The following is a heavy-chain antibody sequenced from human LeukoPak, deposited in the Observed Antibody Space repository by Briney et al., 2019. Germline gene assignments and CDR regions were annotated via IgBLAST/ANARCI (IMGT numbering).Heavy chain of an antibody. V-gene: IGHV7-4-1*02. CDR3: ARRAPYYYDSSGYSNYYYYMDV. J-gene: IGHJ6*03. Sequence: GASVKVSCKASGYTFTSYAMNWVRQAPGQGLEWMGWINTNTGNPTYAQGFTGRFVFSLDTSVSTAYLQINSLKAEDTAVYYCARRAPYYYDSSGYSNYYYYMDVWGKGTTVTVSS. D-gene: IGHD3-22*01. CDR1: GYTFTSYA. CDR2: INTNTGNP.